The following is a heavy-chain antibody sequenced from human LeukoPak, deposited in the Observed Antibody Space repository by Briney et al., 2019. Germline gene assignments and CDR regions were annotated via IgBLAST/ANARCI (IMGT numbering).Heavy chain of an antibody. CDR1: AGSISSSSYY. Sequence: SETLSLTCTVSAGSISSSSYYWGWIRQPPGKGLEWIGTIYYSGSTYCNPSLKSRVSISVDTSKNQFSLRLSSVTAADTAVYYCARTSANGSGNPAHFDYWGQGTLVVVSS. CDR2: IYYSGST. CDR3: ARTSANGSGNPAHFDY. D-gene: IGHD3-10*01. J-gene: IGHJ4*02. V-gene: IGHV4-39*01.